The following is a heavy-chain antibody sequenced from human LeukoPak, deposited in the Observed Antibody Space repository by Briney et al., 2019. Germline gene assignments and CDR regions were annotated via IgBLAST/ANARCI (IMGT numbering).Heavy chain of an antibody. CDR3: ARDRPYYDILTGSGSPMVYYGMDV. V-gene: IGHV3-33*01. J-gene: IGHJ6*02. D-gene: IGHD3-9*01. CDR1: GFTFSSYG. Sequence: QSGGSLRLSCAASGFTFSSYGMHWVRQAPGKGLEWVAVIWYDGSNKYYADSVKGRFTISRDNSKNTLYLQMNSLRAEDTAVYYCARDRPYYDILTGSGSPMVYYGMDVWGQGTTVTVSS. CDR2: IWYDGSNK.